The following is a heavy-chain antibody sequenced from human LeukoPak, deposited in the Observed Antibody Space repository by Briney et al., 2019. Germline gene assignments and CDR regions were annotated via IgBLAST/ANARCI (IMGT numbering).Heavy chain of an antibody. CDR3: ARHQIAVAGMLVWFDP. Sequence: PSQTLSLTCTVSGGSLSSGGYYWGWIRQPPGKGLEWIGYIYRSGSTYYNPSLKSRVTISVDTSKNQFSLKLSSVTAADTAVYYCARHQIAVAGMLVWFDPWGQGTLVTVSS. J-gene: IGHJ5*02. D-gene: IGHD6-19*01. CDR1: GGSLSSGGYY. V-gene: IGHV4-30-2*01. CDR2: IYRSGST.